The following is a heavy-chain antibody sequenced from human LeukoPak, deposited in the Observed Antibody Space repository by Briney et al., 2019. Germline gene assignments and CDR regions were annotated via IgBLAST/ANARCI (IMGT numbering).Heavy chain of an antibody. CDR1: GYTFTSYY. J-gene: IGHJ5*02. V-gene: IGHV1-46*01. CDR2: INPSGGST. Sequence: ASVKVSCKASGYTFTSYYMHWVRQAPGQGLEWMGIINPSGGSTSYAQKFQGRVTMTRDTSTSTVYMELSSLRSEDTAVYYCARGPSSRAKPHSSSRWFDPWGQGTLVTVSS. D-gene: IGHD6-13*01. CDR3: ARGPSSRAKPHSSSRWFDP.